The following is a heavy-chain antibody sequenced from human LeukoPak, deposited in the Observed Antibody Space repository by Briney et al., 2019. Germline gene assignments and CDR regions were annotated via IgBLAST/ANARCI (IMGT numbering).Heavy chain of an antibody. J-gene: IGHJ4*02. CDR1: GYSISSGYY. D-gene: IGHD5-12*01. CDR3: ARVRLTKLYYFDY. Sequence: SETLSLTCTVSGYSISSGYYWGWIRQPPGKGLEWIGSIYHSGSTYYNPSLKSRVTISVDTSKNQFSLKLSSVTAADTAVYYCARVRLTKLYYFDYWGQGTLVTISS. CDR2: IYHSGST. V-gene: IGHV4-38-2*02.